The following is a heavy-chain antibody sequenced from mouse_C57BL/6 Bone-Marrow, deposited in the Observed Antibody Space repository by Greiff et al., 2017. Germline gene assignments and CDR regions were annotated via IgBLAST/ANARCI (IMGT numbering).Heavy chain of an antibody. J-gene: IGHJ2*01. CDR2: INPSSGYT. V-gene: IGHV1-4*01. Sequence: QVQLKESGAELARPGASVKMSCKASGYTFTSYTMHWVKQRPGQGLEWIGYINPSSGYTKYNQKFKDKATLTADKSSSTAYMQLSSLTSEDSAVYYCAGPSYYSNLYYFDYWGQGTTLTVSS. D-gene: IGHD2-5*01. CDR1: GYTFTSYT. CDR3: AGPSYYSNLYYFDY.